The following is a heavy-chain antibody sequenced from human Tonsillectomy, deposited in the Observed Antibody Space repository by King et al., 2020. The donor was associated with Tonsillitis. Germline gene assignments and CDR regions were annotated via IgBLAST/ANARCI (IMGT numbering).Heavy chain of an antibody. D-gene: IGHD6-13*01. Sequence: QLQESGPGLAKPSETLSLTCTVSGGSISSYYWSWIRQPPGKGLEWIGYIYDSGSTNYNPSLKSRGTISVDTSKNQLSLKLSSVTAADTAVYYCARGSNIAAAGTGYYFDYWGQGTLVTVSS. CDR1: GGSISSYY. CDR2: IYDSGST. CDR3: ARGSNIAAAGTGYYFDY. J-gene: IGHJ4*02. V-gene: IGHV4-59*01.